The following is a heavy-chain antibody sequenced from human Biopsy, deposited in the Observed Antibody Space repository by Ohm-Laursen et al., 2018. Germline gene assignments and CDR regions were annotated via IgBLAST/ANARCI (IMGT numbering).Heavy chain of an antibody. Sequence: GTLSLTCVVYGESFNGYYWSWIRQTPGKGLEWIGEINHSGRTNYNPSLKSRVTMSVDTSKNKFSLRVSSVTAADTAVYYCARDRDRRGWFDPWGQGTLVTVSS. D-gene: IGHD1-14*01. J-gene: IGHJ5*02. CDR2: INHSGRT. CDR1: GESFNGYY. V-gene: IGHV4-34*01. CDR3: ARDRDRRGWFDP.